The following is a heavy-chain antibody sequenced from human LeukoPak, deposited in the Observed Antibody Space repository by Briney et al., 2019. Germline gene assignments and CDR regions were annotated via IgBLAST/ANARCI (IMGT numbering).Heavy chain of an antibody. Sequence: PSETLSLTCTVSGGSISSGAYYWTWIRQHPGKGLEWIGHIHYSGTTYYNPSLQSRITISPDTSKNQFSLNLNSVTAADTAVYYCAGGGDAYKTGYWGQGTLSPSPQ. CDR3: AGGGDAYKTGY. J-gene: IGHJ4*02. CDR2: IHYSGTT. D-gene: IGHD5-24*01. V-gene: IGHV4-31*03. CDR1: GGSISSGAYY.